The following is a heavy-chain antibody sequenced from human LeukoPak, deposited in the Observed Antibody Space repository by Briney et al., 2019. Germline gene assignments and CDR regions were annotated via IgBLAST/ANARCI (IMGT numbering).Heavy chain of an antibody. V-gene: IGHV4-59*01. CDR2: IYYSGST. CDR3: ARAPTRYYFDY. J-gene: IGHJ4*02. CDR1: GGSISSYY. Sequence: SETLSLTCTVSGGSISSYYWSWIRQPPGKGLEWTGYIYYSGSTNYNPSLKSRVTISVDTSKNQFSLKLSSVTAADTAVYYCARAPTRYYFDYWGQGTLVTVSS.